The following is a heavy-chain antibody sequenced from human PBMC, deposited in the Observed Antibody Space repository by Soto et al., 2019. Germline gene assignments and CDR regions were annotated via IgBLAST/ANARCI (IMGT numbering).Heavy chain of an antibody. V-gene: IGHV3-49*03. D-gene: IGHD7-27*01. J-gene: IGHJ6*02. Sequence: GGSLRLSCTASGFTFGDDAMSWFRQAPGKGPEWVGVIRSKAYGGTTEYAASVKGRFTISRDDSKSIAYLQMNYLKTEDTAVYYCTRGPAYLGGMDVWGQGTTVTVSS. CDR2: IRSKAYGGTT. CDR3: TRGPAYLGGMDV. CDR1: GFTFGDDA.